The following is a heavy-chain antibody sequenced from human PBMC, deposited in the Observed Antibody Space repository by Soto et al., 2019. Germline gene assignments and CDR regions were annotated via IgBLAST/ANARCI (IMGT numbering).Heavy chain of an antibody. Sequence: GGSLRLSCTASGFTFSSYWMTWVRRAPGKGLQWVAVISYDGSNKYYADSVKGRFTISRDNSKNTLYLQMNSLRAEDTAVYYCAKDPSILGYCSSTSCYGIDYWGQGTLVTVSS. CDR3: AKDPSILGYCSSTSCYGIDY. D-gene: IGHD2-2*01. CDR1: GFTFSSYW. V-gene: IGHV3-30*18. CDR2: ISYDGSNK. J-gene: IGHJ4*02.